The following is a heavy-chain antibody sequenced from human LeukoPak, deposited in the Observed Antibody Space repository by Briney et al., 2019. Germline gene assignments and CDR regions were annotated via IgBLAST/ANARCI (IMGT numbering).Heavy chain of an antibody. J-gene: IGHJ5*02. D-gene: IGHD6-19*01. Sequence: ASVKVSCKASGYTFTSYGISWVRQAPGQGLEWMGWISAYNGNTNYAQKFQGRVTMTTDTSTSTAYMELRSLRSDDTAVYYCAKPLYNRGRYGGGDSWGQGTLVSVSS. CDR3: AKPLYNRGRYGGGDS. CDR2: ISAYNGNT. CDR1: GYTFTSYG. V-gene: IGHV1-18*01.